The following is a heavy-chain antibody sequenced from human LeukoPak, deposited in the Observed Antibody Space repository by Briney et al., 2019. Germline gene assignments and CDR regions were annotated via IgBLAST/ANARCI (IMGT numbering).Heavy chain of an antibody. V-gene: IGHV3-23*01. Sequence: GGSLRLSCAASGFVFSSYPMSWVRQAPGKGLEWVSAISGSGAGTHYAESVKGRFTISRDTSKNTLYLQMNSLRAEDTAVYYCAKDKVYGSGSYYNPIYFDYWGQGTLVTVSS. CDR2: ISGSGAGT. D-gene: IGHD3-10*01. CDR1: GFVFSSYP. J-gene: IGHJ4*02. CDR3: AKDKVYGSGSYYNPIYFDY.